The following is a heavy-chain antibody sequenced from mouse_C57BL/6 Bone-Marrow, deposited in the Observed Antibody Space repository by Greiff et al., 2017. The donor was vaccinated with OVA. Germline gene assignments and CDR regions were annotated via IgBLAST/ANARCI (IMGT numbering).Heavy chain of an antibody. CDR2: IYPRSGNT. Sequence: QVQLQQSGAELVRPGASVKLSCKASGYTFTSSGISWVKQRTGQGLEWIGEIYPRSGNTYYNEKFQGKATLTADKSSSTAYMELRSLTSEDSAVYFCARYYYDMDYWGQGTSVTVSS. CDR3: ARYYYDMDY. J-gene: IGHJ4*01. CDR1: GYTFTSSG. V-gene: IGHV1-81*01.